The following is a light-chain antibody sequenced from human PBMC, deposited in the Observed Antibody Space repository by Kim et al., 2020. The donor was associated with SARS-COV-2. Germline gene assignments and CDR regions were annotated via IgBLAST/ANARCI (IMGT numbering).Light chain of an antibody. Sequence: ASVGDRVTITCRASQGISTYLAWYQQTPGKAPKLLISAASTLQSGVPSRFSGTGSGTEFTLTISSLQPEDFATYYCQQLNTYPRTFGPGTKVDIK. CDR1: QGISTY. J-gene: IGKJ3*01. CDR3: QQLNTYPRT. CDR2: AAS. V-gene: IGKV1-9*01.